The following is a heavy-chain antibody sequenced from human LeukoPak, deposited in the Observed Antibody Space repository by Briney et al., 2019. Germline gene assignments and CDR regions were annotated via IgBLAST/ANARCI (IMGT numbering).Heavy chain of an antibody. CDR3: ARGYWYDFWSGYFDY. D-gene: IGHD3-3*01. Sequence: SETLSLTCTVSGGSISSGGYYWSWIRQHPGKGLEWIGYIYYSGSTYYNPSLKSRVTISVDTSKNQFSLKLSSVTAADTAVYYCARGYWYDFWSGYFDYWGQGTLVTVSS. V-gene: IGHV4-31*03. J-gene: IGHJ4*02. CDR2: IYYSGST. CDR1: GGSISSGGYY.